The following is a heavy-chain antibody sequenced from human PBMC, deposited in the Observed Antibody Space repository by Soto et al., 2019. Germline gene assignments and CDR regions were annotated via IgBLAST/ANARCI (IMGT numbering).Heavy chain of an antibody. J-gene: IGHJ4*02. V-gene: IGHV3-23*01. D-gene: IGHD3-10*01. Sequence: GGSLRLSCAASGFTFSSYAMSWVRQAPGKGLEWVSAISGSGGSTYYAESVKGRFTISRDNSKNTLYLQMNSLGADHPGVYYCAKGAYTPGSFDYWSQRTLETDSS. CDR3: AKGAYTPGSFDY. CDR2: ISGSGGST. CDR1: GFTFSSYA.